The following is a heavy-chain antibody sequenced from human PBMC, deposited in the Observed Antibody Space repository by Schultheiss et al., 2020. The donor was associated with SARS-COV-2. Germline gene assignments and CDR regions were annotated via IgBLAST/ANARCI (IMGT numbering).Heavy chain of an antibody. J-gene: IGHJ4*02. D-gene: IGHD5-12*01. V-gene: IGHV3-33*08. CDR3: ARDKWLVGSDY. Sequence: GGSLRLSCAASGFTFSSYSMNWVRQAPGKGLEWVAVIWYDGSNKYYADSVKGRFTISRDNSKNSLYLQMNSLRAEDTAVYYCARDKWLVGSDYWGQGTLVTVSS. CDR1: GFTFSSYS. CDR2: IWYDGSNK.